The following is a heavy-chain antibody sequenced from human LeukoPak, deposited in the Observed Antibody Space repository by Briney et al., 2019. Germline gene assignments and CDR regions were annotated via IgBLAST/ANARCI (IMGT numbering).Heavy chain of an antibody. D-gene: IGHD7-27*01. J-gene: IGHJ4*02. Sequence: ASVKVSCKVSGYTLTELSMHWVRQSPGKGLEWMGGFDPEDGETIYAQKFQGRVTMTEDTSTDTAYMELSSLRSEDTAVYYCATDHASTWAFDYWGQGTLVTASS. CDR2: FDPEDGET. V-gene: IGHV1-24*01. CDR3: ATDHASTWAFDY. CDR1: GYTLTELS.